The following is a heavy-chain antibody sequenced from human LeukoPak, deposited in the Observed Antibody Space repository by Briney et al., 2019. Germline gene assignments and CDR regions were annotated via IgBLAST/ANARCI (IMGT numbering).Heavy chain of an antibody. CDR2: INHSGST. CDR1: GGSFSGYY. CDR3: ARAPRVMITFGGVIVMSSYYFDY. D-gene: IGHD3-16*02. Sequence: SETLSLACAVYGGSFSGYYWSWIRQPPGKGLEWIGEINHSGSTNYNPSLKSRVTISVDTSKNQFSLKLSSVTAADTAVYYCARAPRVMITFGGVIVMSSYYFDYWGQGTLVTVSS. V-gene: IGHV4-34*01. J-gene: IGHJ4*02.